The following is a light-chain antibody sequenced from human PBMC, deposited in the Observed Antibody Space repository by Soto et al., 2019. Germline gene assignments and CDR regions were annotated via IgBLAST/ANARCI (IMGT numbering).Light chain of an antibody. Sequence: DIVMTQSPDSLAASLGERVTINCKSSQSVLSSSNNKNYLAWYQQKPGQPPKLLIHWASTRESGVPDRFSRSCSGTDFSLTVSSLQAEDEAVYFCQPEYGTPTFGQWTKLLIK. V-gene: IGKV4-1*01. CDR3: QPEYGTPT. CDR2: WAS. CDR1: QSVLSSSNNKNY. J-gene: IGKJ2*01.